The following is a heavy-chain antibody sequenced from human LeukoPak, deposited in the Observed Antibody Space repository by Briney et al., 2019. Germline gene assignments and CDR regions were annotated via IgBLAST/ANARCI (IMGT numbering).Heavy chain of an antibody. CDR3: ARVTRGMATSHFDY. J-gene: IGHJ4*02. CDR2: IYYSGST. V-gene: IGHV4-39*07. Sequence: SETLSLTCTVSGGSISSSSYYWGWIRQPPGKGLEWIGSIYYSGSTYYNPSLKSRVTISVDTSKNQFSLKLSSVTAADTAVYYCARVTRGMATSHFDYWGQGTLVTVSS. D-gene: IGHD5-24*01. CDR1: GGSISSSSYY.